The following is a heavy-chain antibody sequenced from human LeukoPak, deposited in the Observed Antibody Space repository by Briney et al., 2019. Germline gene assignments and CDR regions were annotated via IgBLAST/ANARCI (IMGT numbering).Heavy chain of an antibody. CDR2: IGGSGGST. D-gene: IGHD2-15*01. CDR3: AKEDIVVVVAATPRPFDY. CDR1: GFTFSDYA. J-gene: IGHJ4*02. Sequence: PGGSLRLSCAASGFTFSDYAMSWVRQAPGKGLEWVSGIGGSGGSTYYADSVKGRFTISRDNSKNTLYLQMNSLRAEDTAVYYCAKEDIVVVVAATPRPFDYWGQGTLVTVSS. V-gene: IGHV3-23*01.